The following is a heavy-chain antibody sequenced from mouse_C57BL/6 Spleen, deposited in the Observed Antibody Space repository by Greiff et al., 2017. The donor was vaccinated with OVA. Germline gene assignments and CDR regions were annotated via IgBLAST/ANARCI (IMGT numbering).Heavy chain of an antibody. CDR3: TRAYGNDVEHWYFDV. V-gene: IGHV1-15*01. J-gene: IGHJ1*03. CDR2: IDPETGGT. D-gene: IGHD2-2*01. Sequence: QVQLQQSGAELVRPGASVTLSCKASGYTFTDYEMHWVKQTPVHGLEWIGAIDPETGGTAYNQKFKGKAILTADKSSSTAYMELRSLTSEDSAVDYCTRAYGNDVEHWYFDVWGTGTPVTVSS. CDR1: GYTFTDYE.